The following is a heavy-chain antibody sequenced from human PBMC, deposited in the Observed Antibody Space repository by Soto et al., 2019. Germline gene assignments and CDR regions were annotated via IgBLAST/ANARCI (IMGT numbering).Heavy chain of an antibody. CDR1: GYGFGDYW. V-gene: IGHV5-10-1*01. D-gene: IGHD3-3*01. J-gene: IGHJ4*02. CDR3: ARHGANYDFWTGRYF. Sequence: ESRKISCQTSGYGFGDYWISWVRQMPGKGLEWMGRLDPRNSNINYSPAFEGHVTISGDTSIRTTYLQWSSLKASDTAMYYCARHGANYDFWTGRYFWGQGTQVTVSS. CDR2: LDPRNSNI.